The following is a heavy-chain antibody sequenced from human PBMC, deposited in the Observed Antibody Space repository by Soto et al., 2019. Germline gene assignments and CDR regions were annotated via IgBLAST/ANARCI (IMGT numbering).Heavy chain of an antibody. CDR1: GYTFTSYY. J-gene: IGHJ3*02. D-gene: IGHD2-21*01. CDR3: ASVLSGDFDAFDI. V-gene: IGHV1-46*03. Sequence: ASVKVSCKASGYTFTSYYMHWVRLAPGQGLEWMGIINPSGGSTSYAQKFQGRVTMTRDTSTSTVYMELSSLRSEDTAVYYCASVLSGDFDAFDIWGQGTMVTVSS. CDR2: INPSGGST.